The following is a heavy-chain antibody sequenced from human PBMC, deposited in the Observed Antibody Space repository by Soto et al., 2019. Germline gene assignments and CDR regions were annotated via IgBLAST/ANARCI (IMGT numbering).Heavy chain of an antibody. CDR1: GGSFSGYY. J-gene: IGHJ4*02. D-gene: IGHD2-21*02. Sequence: SETLSLTCAVYGGSFSGYYWSWIRQPPGKGLEWIGEINHSGSTNYNPSLKSRVTISVDTSKNQFSLKLSSVTAADTAVYYCARGPHIVVVTAIFPLDYWGQGTLVTVSS. CDR3: ARGPHIVVVTAIFPLDY. V-gene: IGHV4-34*01. CDR2: INHSGST.